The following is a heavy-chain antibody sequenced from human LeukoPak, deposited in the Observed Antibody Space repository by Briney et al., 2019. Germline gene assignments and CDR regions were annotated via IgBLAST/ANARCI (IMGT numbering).Heavy chain of an antibody. CDR2: IYTSGST. D-gene: IGHD3-22*01. CDR1: SGSISSGSYY. Sequence: SETLSLTCTVSSGSISSGSYYWSWIRQPVGKGLEWIGRIYTSGSTNYNPSLKSRVTISVDTSKNQFSLKLSSVTAADTAVYYCARGQYYDSSGYYFYWGQGTLVTVSS. CDR3: ARGQYYDSSGYYFY. J-gene: IGHJ4*02. V-gene: IGHV4-61*02.